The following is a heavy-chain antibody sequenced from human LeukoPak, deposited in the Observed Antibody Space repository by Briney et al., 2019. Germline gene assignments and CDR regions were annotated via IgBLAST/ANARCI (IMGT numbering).Heavy chain of an antibody. D-gene: IGHD2-8*01. CDR2: IKWNGGST. CDR3: ARAPGVNYYYYMDV. Sequence: SGGSLRLSCAASGFTFSSYEMNWVRQAPGKGLEWVSGIKWNGGSTGYADSVKGRFTISRDNAKNSLFLQMNSLRAEDTALYYCARAPGVNYYYYMDVWGKGTTVTVSS. CDR1: GFTFSSYE. V-gene: IGHV3-20*04. J-gene: IGHJ6*03.